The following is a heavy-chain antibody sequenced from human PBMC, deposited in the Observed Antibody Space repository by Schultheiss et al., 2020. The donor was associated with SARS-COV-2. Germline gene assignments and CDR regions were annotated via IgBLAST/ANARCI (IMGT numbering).Heavy chain of an antibody. Sequence: GGSLRLSCAASGFTFSDYYMNWVRQAPGKGLEWVSSISSSSTIYYADSVKGRFTISRENAKTSLFLQMNSLRVEDTAVYYCASESGVPGNWHFDLWGRGTPVTVSS. J-gene: IGHJ2*01. D-gene: IGHD6-19*01. CDR3: ASESGVPGNWHFDL. V-gene: IGHV3-69-1*01. CDR1: GFTFSDYY. CDR2: ISSSSTI.